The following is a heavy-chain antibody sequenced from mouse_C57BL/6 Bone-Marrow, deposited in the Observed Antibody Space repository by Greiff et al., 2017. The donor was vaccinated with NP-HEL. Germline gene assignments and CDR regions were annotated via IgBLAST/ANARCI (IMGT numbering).Heavy chain of an antibody. D-gene: IGHD1-1*01. CDR1: GYTFTDYN. V-gene: IGHV1-22*01. Sequence: EVQLQESGPELVKPGASVKMSCKASGYTFTDYNMHWVKQSHGKSLEWIGYINPNNGGTSYNQKFKGKATLTVNKSSSTAYMELRSLTSEDSAVYYCAPITTVGGYYFDYWGQGTTLTVSS. CDR2: INPNNGGT. J-gene: IGHJ2*01. CDR3: APITTVGGYYFDY.